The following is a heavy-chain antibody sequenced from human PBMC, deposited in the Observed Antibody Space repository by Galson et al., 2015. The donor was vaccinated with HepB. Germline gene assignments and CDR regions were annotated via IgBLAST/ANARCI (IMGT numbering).Heavy chain of an antibody. J-gene: IGHJ4*02. Sequence: QSGAEVKKPGESLRISCQGSGSNFASSWINWVRQMPGKGLEWMARINPSNSYTDYSPSFQGHVTISADKSNSAAYLQWTSLKASDTAVYYCMTFHVWGNYGVKWGQGTLVTVSS. CDR3: MTFHVWGNYGVK. V-gene: IGHV5-10-1*01. CDR2: INPSNSYT. CDR1: GSNFASSW. D-gene: IGHD3-16*01.